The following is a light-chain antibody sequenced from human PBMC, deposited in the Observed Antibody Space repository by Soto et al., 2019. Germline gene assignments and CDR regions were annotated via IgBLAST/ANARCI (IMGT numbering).Light chain of an antibody. CDR2: AAS. Sequence: AIRMTQSPSSFSASTGDRVTITCRASQGISSYLAWYQQKPGKAPKLLIYAASTLQSGVPSRCSGSGSGTAFTLTISCLQSEDFATYDCQQYYSYPLTCGGGTKVESK. J-gene: IGKJ4*01. CDR3: QQYYSYPLT. CDR1: QGISSY. V-gene: IGKV1-8*01.